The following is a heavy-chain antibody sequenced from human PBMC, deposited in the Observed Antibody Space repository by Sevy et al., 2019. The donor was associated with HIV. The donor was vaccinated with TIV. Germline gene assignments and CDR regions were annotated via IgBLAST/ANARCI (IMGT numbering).Heavy chain of an antibody. CDR1: GGSISSYY. CDR2: IYYIGST. CDR3: ARRYGDYYYYYMDV. D-gene: IGHD4-17*01. Sequence: SETLSLTCTVSGGSISSYYWSWIRQPPGKGLEWIGYIYYIGSTNYNPSLKSRVTISVDTSKNQFSLKLSSVTAADTAVYYCARRYGDYYYYYMDVWGKGTTVTVSS. V-gene: IGHV4-59*08. J-gene: IGHJ6*03.